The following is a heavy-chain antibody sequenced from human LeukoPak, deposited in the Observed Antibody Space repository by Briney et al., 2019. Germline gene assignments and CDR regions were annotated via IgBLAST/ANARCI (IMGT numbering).Heavy chain of an antibody. CDR1: GFTFSSYG. D-gene: IGHD3-3*01. V-gene: IGHV3-30*03. CDR2: ISYDGSNK. Sequence: GGSLRLSCAASGFTFSSYGMHWVRQAPGKGLEGVAVISYDGSNKYYADSVKGRFTISRDNSKNTLYLQMNSLRAEDTAVYYCARGGPIFGVVIIPLFDYWGQGTLATVSS. CDR3: ARGGPIFGVVIIPLFDY. J-gene: IGHJ4*02.